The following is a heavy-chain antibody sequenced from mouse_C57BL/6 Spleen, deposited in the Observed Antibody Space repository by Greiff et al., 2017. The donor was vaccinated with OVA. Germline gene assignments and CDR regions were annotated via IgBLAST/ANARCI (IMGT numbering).Heavy chain of an antibody. CDR2: FYPGSGSI. J-gene: IGHJ4*01. D-gene: IGHD2-4*01. CDR1: GYTFTEYT. V-gene: IGHV1-62-2*01. Sequence: QVQLKESGAELVKPGASVKLSCKASGYTFTEYTIHWVKQRSGQGLEWIGWFYPGSGSIKYNEKFKDKATLTADKSSSTVYMELSRLTSEDSAVYFCARHEDEDYDEGYAMDYWGQGTSVTVSS. CDR3: ARHEDEDYDEGYAMDY.